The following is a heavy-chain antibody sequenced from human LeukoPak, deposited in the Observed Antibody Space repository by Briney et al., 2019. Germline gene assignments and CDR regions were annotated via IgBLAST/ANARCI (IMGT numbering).Heavy chain of an antibody. D-gene: IGHD1-26*01. V-gene: IGHV1-2*02. CDR3: ARENIGQGEVGTTKFDY. Sequence: ASVRVSCKPSGYIFTDYFLHWVRQAPGQGLEWQGRINPYSGDTFYAQKFEVRVTMTRDTSISTAYLVLSRLASDDTAVYYCARENIGQGEVGTTKFDYWGQGTLVTVSS. CDR2: INPYSGDT. CDR1: GYIFTDYF. J-gene: IGHJ4*02.